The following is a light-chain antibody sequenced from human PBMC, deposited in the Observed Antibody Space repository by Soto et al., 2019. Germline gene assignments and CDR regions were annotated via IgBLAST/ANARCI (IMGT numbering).Light chain of an antibody. CDR3: QQYGRSPTT. V-gene: IGKV3-20*01. CDR1: QSVSSSY. Sequence: EIVMTQSPATLSVSPGERATLSCRASQSVSSSYLAWYQQKPGQAPRLLIYGASSRATGIPDRFSGSGSGTDFTLTISRLEPEDFAVYYCQQYGRSPTTFGQGAKV. J-gene: IGKJ1*01. CDR2: GAS.